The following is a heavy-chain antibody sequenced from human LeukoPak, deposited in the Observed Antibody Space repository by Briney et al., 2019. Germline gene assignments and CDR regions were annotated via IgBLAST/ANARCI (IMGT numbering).Heavy chain of an antibody. CDR1: GDSVSSNSAA. Sequence: SQTLSLTCAISGDSVSSNSAAWNWIRQSPSRGLEWPGRTYYRSKWYNDYAVSVKSRITTNPDTSKNQFSLQLNSVTPEDTAVYYCARDLEDYYYDSSGSMTLDYWGQGTLVTVSS. CDR2: TYYRSKWYN. D-gene: IGHD3-22*01. V-gene: IGHV6-1*01. CDR3: ARDLEDYYYDSSGSMTLDY. J-gene: IGHJ4*02.